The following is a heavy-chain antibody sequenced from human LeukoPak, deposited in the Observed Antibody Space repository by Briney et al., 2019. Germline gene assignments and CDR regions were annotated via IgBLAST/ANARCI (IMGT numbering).Heavy chain of an antibody. CDR3: ARGPGRSNDYDSSGYLDY. CDR2: IKQDGSEK. Sequence: GGSLRLSCAASGFTFSSYWMSWVRQAPGKGLEWVANIKQDGSEKYYVDSVKGRFTISRDNAKNSLYLQMNSLRAEDTAVYYCARGPGRSNDYDSSGYLDYWGQGTLVTVSS. CDR1: GFTFSSYW. V-gene: IGHV3-7*01. J-gene: IGHJ4*02. D-gene: IGHD3-22*01.